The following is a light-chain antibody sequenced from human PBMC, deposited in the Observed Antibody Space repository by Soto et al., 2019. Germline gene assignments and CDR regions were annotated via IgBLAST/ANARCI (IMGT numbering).Light chain of an antibody. CDR1: SSDVGGYNY. Sequence: QSVLTQAASVSGSPGQSITISCTGTSSDVGGYNYVSWYQQFPGKVPKLLIDNVSNRPSGASNRFSGSKSGNTASLTISGLQAEDEADYFCTSSTSGSLYVFGTGTKLTVL. CDR3: TSSTSGSLYV. J-gene: IGLJ1*01. CDR2: NVS. V-gene: IGLV2-14*01.